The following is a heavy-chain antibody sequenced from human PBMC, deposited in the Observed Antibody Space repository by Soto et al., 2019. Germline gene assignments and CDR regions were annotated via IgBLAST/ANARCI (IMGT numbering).Heavy chain of an antibody. V-gene: IGHV4-31*11. CDR3: ARSRDATGWYYFNS. J-gene: IGHJ4*02. D-gene: IGHD6-19*01. Sequence: PSETLSLTCAVSGGSISSGGYYWSWIRQHPVRGLEWIGYIYHSGPTYYNPSLKSRITISEDTSKNQFSLKLRSVTAADTAVYYCARSRDATGWYYFNSWGQGTQVTVSS. CDR1: GGSISSGGYY. CDR2: IYHSGPT.